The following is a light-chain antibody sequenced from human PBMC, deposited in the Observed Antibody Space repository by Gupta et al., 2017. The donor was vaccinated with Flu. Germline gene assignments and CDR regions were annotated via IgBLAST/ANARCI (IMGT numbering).Light chain of an antibody. CDR1: ASSSSW. J-gene: IGKJ4*01. Sequence: IQMTQSPSTLSASVGDRVTFTCRASASSSSWLAWYQQKPGKAPDLLIYRASTLESGVPSRFSGSGSGTEFTLTISKLQTDDFATYYCQQYHTYPVTFGGGTKVEIK. V-gene: IGKV1-5*03. CDR3: QQYHTYPVT. CDR2: RAS.